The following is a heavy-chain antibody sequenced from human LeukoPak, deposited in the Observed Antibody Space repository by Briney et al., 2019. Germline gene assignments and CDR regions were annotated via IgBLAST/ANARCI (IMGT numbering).Heavy chain of an antibody. CDR3: ARRHSSSPAEYFQH. Sequence: GESLKISCEVSGYSFPTYWIGWVRQMPGKGLEWMGIIYPGDSDTRYSPSFQGQVTISADKSINTAYLQWSSLKASDTAMYYCARRHSSSPAEYFQHWGQGTLVTVSS. V-gene: IGHV5-51*01. J-gene: IGHJ1*01. CDR1: GYSFPTYW. CDR2: IYPGDSDT. D-gene: IGHD6-13*01.